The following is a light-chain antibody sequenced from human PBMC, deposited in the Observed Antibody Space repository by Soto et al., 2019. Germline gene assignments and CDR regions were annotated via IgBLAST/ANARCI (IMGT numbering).Light chain of an antibody. J-gene: IGLJ3*02. Sequence: QSALTQPASVSGSPGQSITISCTGTSSDVRGYNFVSWYQQHPGKAPKLMIYEVSNRPSGVSNRFSGSKSGNTASLTISGLQAEDEADYYCSSYTISRTLVFGGGTKLTVL. CDR1: SSDVRGYNF. V-gene: IGLV2-14*01. CDR3: SSYTISRTLV. CDR2: EVS.